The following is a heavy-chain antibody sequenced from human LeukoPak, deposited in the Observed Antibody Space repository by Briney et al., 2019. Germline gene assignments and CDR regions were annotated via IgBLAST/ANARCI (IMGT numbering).Heavy chain of an antibody. V-gene: IGHV1-18*01. CDR3: ARDLVDIVVVPAAVDY. J-gene: IGHJ4*02. D-gene: IGHD2-2*01. CDR2: SSAYNGNT. Sequence: SVKVSCQASGYSFPSYCIRWVRQAPAQGLECMGWSSAYNGNTNYAQTLQGRLTMTTDTSTSTAYMELRSLRSDDTAVYYCARDLVDIVVVPAAVDYWGQGTLVTVSS. CDR1: GYSFPSYC.